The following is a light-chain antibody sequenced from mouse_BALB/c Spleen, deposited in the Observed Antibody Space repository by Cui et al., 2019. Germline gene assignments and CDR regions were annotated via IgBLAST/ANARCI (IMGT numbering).Light chain of an antibody. CDR2: HGT. CDR1: QGISSN. Sequence: DILMTQSPSSMSVSLGDTVSITCHASQGISSNIGWLQQKPGKSFKGLIYHGTNLEDGVPSMFSGSGSGADYSLTISSLESEDFADYYCVQYAQFPPTFGGGTKLEIK. V-gene: IGKV14-100*01. CDR3: VQYAQFPPT. J-gene: IGKJ1*01.